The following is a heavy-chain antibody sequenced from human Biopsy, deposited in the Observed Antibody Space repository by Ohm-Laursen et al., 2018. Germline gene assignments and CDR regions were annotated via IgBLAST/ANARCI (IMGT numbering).Heavy chain of an antibody. CDR3: AADADGYYTEFDY. CDR2: IVPILGHL. CDR1: GGPSSNYA. Sequence: SSVKVSCKASGGPSSNYAFSWVRQAPGQGLEWVGRIVPILGHLNYAQRFQGRVSITADKSTTYVYMELSRLTSGGTAVYYCAADADGYYTEFDYWGPGTLVTVSS. J-gene: IGHJ4*02. V-gene: IGHV1-69*04. D-gene: IGHD3-3*01.